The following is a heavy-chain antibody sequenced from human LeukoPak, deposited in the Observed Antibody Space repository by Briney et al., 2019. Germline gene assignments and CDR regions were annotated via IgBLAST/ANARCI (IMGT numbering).Heavy chain of an antibody. CDR1: GFTFSIYA. CDR2: ISYDGSNK. V-gene: IGHV3-30*18. D-gene: IGHD3-16*01. J-gene: IGHJ4*02. Sequence: PGGSLSLSCAASGFTFSIYAMSWVRQAPGKGLEWVAVISYDGSNKYYADSVKGRFTISRDNSKNTLYLQMNSLRAEDTAVYYCAKDLGGTDYWGQGTLVTVSS. CDR3: AKDLGGTDY.